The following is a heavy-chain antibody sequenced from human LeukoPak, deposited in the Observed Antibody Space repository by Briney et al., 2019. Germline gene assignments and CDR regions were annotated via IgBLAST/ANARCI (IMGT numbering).Heavy chain of an antibody. CDR3: ARPCSGGSCWDV. D-gene: IGHD2-15*01. Sequence: GRSLRLSCAASGFTFSDYYMSWIRQAPGKGLEWVSYISSSSSYTNYADSVKGRFTISRDNAKNSLYLQMNSLRAEDTAVYYCARPCSGGSCWDVWGQGTTVTVSS. J-gene: IGHJ6*02. CDR1: GFTFSDYY. V-gene: IGHV3-11*03. CDR2: ISSSSSYT.